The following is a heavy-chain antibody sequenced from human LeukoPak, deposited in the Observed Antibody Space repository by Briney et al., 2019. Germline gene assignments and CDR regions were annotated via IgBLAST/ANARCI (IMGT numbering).Heavy chain of an antibody. CDR2: IYSVGST. J-gene: IGHJ6*02. CDR3: ARGEMVRSSYYYYGLDV. Sequence: GGSLRLSCAASGFTVSSNYMNWVRQAPGKGLEWVSAIYSVGSTYYANSVRGRFTISRDNSKNTLYLQMNSLRAEDTAVYYCARGEMVRSSYYYYGLDVWGQGTTVTVSS. V-gene: IGHV3-66*01. D-gene: IGHD3-10*01. CDR1: GFTVSSNY.